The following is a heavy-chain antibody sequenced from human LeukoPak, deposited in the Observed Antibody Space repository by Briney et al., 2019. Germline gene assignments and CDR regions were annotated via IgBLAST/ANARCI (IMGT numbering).Heavy chain of an antibody. Sequence: GGSLRLSCAASGFTFSSYSMNWVRQAPGKGLEWASSISSSSSYIYYADSVKGRFTISRDNAKNSLYLQMNSLRAEDTAVYYCARVDYGDPPYYFDYWGQGTLVTVSS. J-gene: IGHJ4*02. CDR3: ARVDYGDPPYYFDY. CDR1: GFTFSSYS. CDR2: ISSSSSYI. D-gene: IGHD4-17*01. V-gene: IGHV3-21*01.